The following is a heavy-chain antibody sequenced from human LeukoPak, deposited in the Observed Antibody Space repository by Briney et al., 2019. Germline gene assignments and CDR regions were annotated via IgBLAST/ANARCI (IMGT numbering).Heavy chain of an antibody. CDR3: ARQEDSSGYYYYY. CDR1: GYTFSNYY. CDR2: ISPSGGYT. D-gene: IGHD3-22*01. Sequence: ASVKVSCKASGYTFSNYYMHWVRQAPGQGLKWMGIISPSGGYTTYAQKFQGRVTMTRDTSTSTVSMELSSLRSEDTAVYFCARQEDSSGYYYYYWGQGTLVTVSS. V-gene: IGHV1-46*01. J-gene: IGHJ4*02.